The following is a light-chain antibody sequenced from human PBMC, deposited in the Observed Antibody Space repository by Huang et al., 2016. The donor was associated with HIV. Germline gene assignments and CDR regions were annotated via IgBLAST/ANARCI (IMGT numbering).Light chain of an antibody. CDR3: QQSYSTPRVT. J-gene: IGKJ3*01. V-gene: IGKV1-39*01. CDR1: QDISTS. Sequence: DIRLTQSPSSLSASVGDRVTISCRASQDISTSLNWFQQKPGKTPKLLIFAPSTLQTGVPSRFIGSGSGTDFTLTITSLQPEDFATYSCQQSYSTPRVTFGPGTKVDV. CDR2: APS.